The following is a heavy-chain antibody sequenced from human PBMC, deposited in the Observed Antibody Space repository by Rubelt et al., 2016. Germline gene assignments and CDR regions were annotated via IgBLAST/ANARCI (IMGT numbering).Heavy chain of an antibody. CDR1: SSYA. CDR3: AKVAAGPGDYFDY. Sequence: SSYAMHWVRQAPGKGLEWVAFIRYDGSNKYYADSVKGRFTISRDNSKNTLYLQMNSLRAEDTAVYYCAKVAAGPGDYFDYWGQGTLVTVSS. CDR2: IRYDGSNK. J-gene: IGHJ4*02. D-gene: IGHD6-13*01. V-gene: IGHV3-30*02.